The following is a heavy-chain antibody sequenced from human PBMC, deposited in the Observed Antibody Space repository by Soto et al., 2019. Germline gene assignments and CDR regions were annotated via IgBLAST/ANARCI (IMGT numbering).Heavy chain of an antibody. CDR1: GYSFTSYW. CDR2: IYPGDSDT. Sequence: EVQLVQSGAEVKKPGESLKISCKGSGYSFTSYWIGWVRQMPGKGLEWMAIIYPGDSDTRYSPSFQGQVTISADKSISTAYLQWSSLKASDTAMYYCARQKRVCSGGSCPFDYWGQGTLVTVSS. J-gene: IGHJ4*02. CDR3: ARQKRVCSGGSCPFDY. V-gene: IGHV5-51*01. D-gene: IGHD2-15*01.